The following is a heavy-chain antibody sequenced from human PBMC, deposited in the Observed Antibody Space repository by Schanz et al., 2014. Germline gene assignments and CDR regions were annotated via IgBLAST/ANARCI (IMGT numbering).Heavy chain of an antibody. CDR3: ARDAADFYDILTEEDY. J-gene: IGHJ4*02. D-gene: IGHD3-9*01. CDR2: ISAYNGNT. Sequence: QVQLVQSGAEVKKPGASVKVSCKASGYTFTSYGISWVRQAPGQGLEWMVWISAYNGNTKYPQKLQGRVTMTTDTYTSTAYMELRSLRSDDTAVYYCARDAADFYDILTEEDYWGQGTLVTVSS. V-gene: IGHV1-18*01. CDR1: GYTFTSYG.